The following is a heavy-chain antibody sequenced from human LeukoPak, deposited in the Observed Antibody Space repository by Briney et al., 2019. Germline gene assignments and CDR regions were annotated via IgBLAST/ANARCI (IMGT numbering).Heavy chain of an antibody. J-gene: IGHJ4*02. CDR1: GFTFSSYS. CDR2: ISSSSSYI. V-gene: IGHV3-21*04. Sequence: GGSLRLSCAASGFTFSSYSMNWVRQAPGKGLEWVSSISSSSSYIYYADSVKGRFTISRDNSKNTLYLQMNSLRAEDTAVYYCAKKRTGYPTAFDYWGQGTLVTVSS. D-gene: IGHD3/OR15-3a*01. CDR3: AKKRTGYPTAFDY.